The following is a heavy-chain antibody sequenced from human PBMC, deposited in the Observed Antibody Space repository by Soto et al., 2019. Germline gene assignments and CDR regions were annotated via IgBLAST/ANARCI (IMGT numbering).Heavy chain of an antibody. V-gene: IGHV3-7*05. CDR1: GFTFSSYW. D-gene: IGHD6-13*01. CDR2: IKQDGSEK. CDR3: VRPGWRGYSSSWPTALYYFDY. Sequence: PGGSLRLSCAASGFTFSSYWMSWVRQAPGKGLEWVANIKQDGSEKYYVDSVKGRFTISRDNAKNSLYLQMNSLRAEDTAVYYCVRPGWRGYSSSWPTALYYFDYWGQGTLVTVSS. J-gene: IGHJ4*02.